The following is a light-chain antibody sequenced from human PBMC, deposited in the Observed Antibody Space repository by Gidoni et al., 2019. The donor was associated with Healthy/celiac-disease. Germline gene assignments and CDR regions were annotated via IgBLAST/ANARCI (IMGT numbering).Light chain of an antibody. CDR2: GNS. CDR1: SSNIGAGYD. Sequence: QSVLTPPPSVSGAPGPRVPISCTGSSSNIGAGYDVHWYQQLPGTAPKLLIYGNSNRPSGVPDRFSGSKSGTSASLAITGLQAEDEADYYCQSYDSSLSVSYVFGTGTKVTVL. V-gene: IGLV1-40*01. CDR3: QSYDSSLSVSYV. J-gene: IGLJ1*01.